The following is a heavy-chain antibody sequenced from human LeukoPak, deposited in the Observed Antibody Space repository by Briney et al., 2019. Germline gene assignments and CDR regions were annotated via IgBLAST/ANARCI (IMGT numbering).Heavy chain of an antibody. CDR3: ARGTPESGYYDSSGYPDY. CDR2: INHNGNVN. V-gene: IGHV3-7*01. J-gene: IGHJ4*02. CDR1: GFTFSSYW. Sequence: GGSLRLSCAASGFTFSSYWMNWARQAPGKGLEWVASINHNGNVNYYVDSVKGRFTISRDNAKNSLYLQMNSLRAEDTAVYYCARGTPESGYYDSSGYPDYWGQGTLVTVSS. D-gene: IGHD3-22*01.